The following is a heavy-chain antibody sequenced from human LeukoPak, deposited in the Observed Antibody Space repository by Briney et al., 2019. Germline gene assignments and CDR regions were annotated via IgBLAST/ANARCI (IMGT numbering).Heavy chain of an antibody. J-gene: IGHJ4*02. V-gene: IGHV3-30*02. CDR1: GFTFSSYG. CDR2: IRYDGSNK. D-gene: IGHD6-6*01. Sequence: PGGSLRLSCAASGFTFSSYGMHWVRQAPGKGLEWVAFIRYDGSNKYYADSVKGRFTISRENSKNTLYLQMNSLRAEDTAVYYCAKMAARPQDYWGQGTLVTVSS. CDR3: AKMAARPQDY.